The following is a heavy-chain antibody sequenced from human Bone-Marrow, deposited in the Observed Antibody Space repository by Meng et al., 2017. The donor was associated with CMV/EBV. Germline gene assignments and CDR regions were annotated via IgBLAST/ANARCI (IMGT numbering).Heavy chain of an antibody. CDR1: GFTFSSYW. D-gene: IGHD3-22*01. J-gene: IGHJ1*01. CDR2: IKQDGSEK. V-gene: IGHV3-7*01. Sequence: GESLKISCAASGFTFSSYWMSWVRQAPGKGLEWVANIKQDGSEKYYADSVKGRFTISRDNSKNTLYLQMNSLRAEDTAVYYCAKGASRIVVVGGHRPPPFQHWGQGTLFTVSS. CDR3: AKGASRIVVVGGHRPPPFQH.